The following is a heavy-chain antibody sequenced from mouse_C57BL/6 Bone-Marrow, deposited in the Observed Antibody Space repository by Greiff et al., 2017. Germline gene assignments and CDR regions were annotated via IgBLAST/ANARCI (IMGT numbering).Heavy chain of an antibody. CDR2: IDPENGDT. CDR1: GFNIKDDY. J-gene: IGHJ2*01. CDR3: TTGGGSSLFDY. D-gene: IGHD1-1*01. V-gene: IGHV14-4*01. Sequence: EVQLQQSGAELVRPGASVKLSCTASGFNIKDDYMHWVKQRPEQGLAWIGWIDPENGDTEYASKFPGTATITADTTSNTAYLQLSSLTSEATDVYYCTTGGGSSLFDYWGQGTTLTVSS.